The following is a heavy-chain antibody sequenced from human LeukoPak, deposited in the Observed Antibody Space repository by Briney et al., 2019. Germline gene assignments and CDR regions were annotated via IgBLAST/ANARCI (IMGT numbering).Heavy chain of an antibody. D-gene: IGHD6-6*01. J-gene: IGHJ6*02. CDR3: ARVGGSIAARPSYYYYGMDV. CDR2: ISSSGSTI. Sequence: GGSLRLSCAASGFTFSDYYMSWIRQAPGKGLEWVSYISSSGSTIYYADSVKGRFTISRDNAKNSLYLQMNSLRAEDTAVYYCARVGGSIAARPSYYYYGMDVWGQGTTVTVSS. CDR1: GFTFSDYY. V-gene: IGHV3-11*01.